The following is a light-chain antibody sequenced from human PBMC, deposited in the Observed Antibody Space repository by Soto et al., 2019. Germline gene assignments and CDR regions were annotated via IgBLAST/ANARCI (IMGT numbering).Light chain of an antibody. CDR3: QQYGNSSWT. CDR2: GAS. CDR1: QSVSGSF. Sequence: VLTQSPGTLSLSPGEGVTLSCRASQSVSGSFLAWYQKKPGQAPRLLIYGASRRATGIPDRFSGSGSGTDFTLTITRLEPEDFAVYYCQQYGNSSWTFGQGTKVDIK. V-gene: IGKV3-20*01. J-gene: IGKJ1*01.